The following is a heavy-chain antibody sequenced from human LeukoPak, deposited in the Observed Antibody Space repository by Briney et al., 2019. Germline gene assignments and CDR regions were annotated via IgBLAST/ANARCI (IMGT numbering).Heavy chain of an antibody. D-gene: IGHD3-10*01. CDR1: GFTFSSYW. Sequence: PGGSLRLSCAAPGFTFSSYWMSWVRQAPGKGLEWVANIKQDGSEKYYVDSVKGRFTISRDSSKNTLYLQMNSLRAEDTAVYYCARDLNYYGSGAPPGYWGQGTLVTVSS. V-gene: IGHV3-7*03. CDR3: ARDLNYYGSGAPPGY. CDR2: IKQDGSEK. J-gene: IGHJ4*02.